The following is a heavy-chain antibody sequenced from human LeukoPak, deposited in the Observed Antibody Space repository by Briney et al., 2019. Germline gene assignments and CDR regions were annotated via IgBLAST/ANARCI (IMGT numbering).Heavy chain of an antibody. CDR3: ARDLTSYDYVWDY. D-gene: IGHD3-16*01. CDR1: GFTVGSNY. V-gene: IGHV3-66*01. Sequence: GGSLRLSCAASGFTVGSNYLSWVRQAPGKGLEWVSLIYSDGSTYYADSVKGRFTISRDTSKNTLYLQMNNLRAEDTAVYYCARDLTSYDYVWDYWGQGTLVTVSS. CDR2: IYSDGST. J-gene: IGHJ4*02.